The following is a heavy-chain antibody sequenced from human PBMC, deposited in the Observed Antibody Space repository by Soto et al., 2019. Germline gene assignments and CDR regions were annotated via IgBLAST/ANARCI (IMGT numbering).Heavy chain of an antibody. CDR1: GFTFSSYS. D-gene: IGHD2-8*01. V-gene: IGHV3-21*01. J-gene: IGHJ5*02. CDR2: ISSSSSYI. CDR3: ARGPGDIVLRVYAAGIGDWFDP. Sequence: VVLRLSCAASGFTFSSYSMNWVRQAPGKGLEWVSSISSSSSYIYYADSVKGRFTISRDNAKNSLYLQMNSLRAEDTAVYYCARGPGDIVLRVYAAGIGDWFDPWGQGTLVTVSS.